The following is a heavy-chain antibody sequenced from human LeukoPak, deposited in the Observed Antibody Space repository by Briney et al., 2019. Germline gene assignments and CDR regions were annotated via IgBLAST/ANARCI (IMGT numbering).Heavy chain of an antibody. Sequence: GASVKVSCKASGYTFTSYDINWVRQATGQGLEWMGWMNPNSGNTGYAQKFQGRVTITRNTSISTAYMELSSLRSEDTAVYYCARTSSGSSGFDFDYWGQGTLVTVSS. V-gene: IGHV1-8*03. CDR3: ARTSSGSSGFDFDY. J-gene: IGHJ4*02. CDR2: MNPNSGNT. CDR1: GYTFTSYD. D-gene: IGHD6-6*01.